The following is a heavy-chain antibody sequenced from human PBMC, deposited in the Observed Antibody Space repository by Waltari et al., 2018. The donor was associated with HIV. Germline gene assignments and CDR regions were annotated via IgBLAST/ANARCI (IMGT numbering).Heavy chain of an antibody. CDR3: ARQQLGSGALDL. J-gene: IGHJ4*02. V-gene: IGHV3-21*02. CDR2: ISSGTSYI. Sequence: EVQLVESGGGLVKPGGSLRLSCTASGLTFSTDPMNWVRQAPGKGLEWVSSISSGTSYIYYADSVTGRLTVSRDNAKNSLFLQMNSLRADDTAVYYCARQQLGSGALDLWGQGTLVTVSS. CDR1: GLTFSTDP. D-gene: IGHD3-10*02.